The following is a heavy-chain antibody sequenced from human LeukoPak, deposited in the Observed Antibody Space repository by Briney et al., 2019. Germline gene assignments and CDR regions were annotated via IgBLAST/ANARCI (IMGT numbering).Heavy chain of an antibody. V-gene: IGHV4-39*01. J-gene: IGHJ3*02. CDR2: IHYSGSI. CDR3: ARSYCSSSCYAVGAFDI. D-gene: IGHD2-2*01. CDR1: GGSISSSTYY. Sequence: SETLSLTCTVSGGSISSSTYYWGWIRQPPGKGLECTGSIHYSGSIYYNPSLKSRVTISVDMSKNQFSLKLSSVTAADTAVYYCARSYCSSSCYAVGAFDIWGQGTVVTVSS.